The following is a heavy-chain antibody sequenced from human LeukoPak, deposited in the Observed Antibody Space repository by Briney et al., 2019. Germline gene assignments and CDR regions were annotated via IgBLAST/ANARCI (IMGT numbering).Heavy chain of an antibody. J-gene: IGHJ4*02. D-gene: IGHD6-13*01. CDR2: IHTNDGAT. CDR3: VRDAQLGNFDY. V-gene: IGHV1-18*01. CDR1: GYTFTSYD. Sequence: ASVKVSCKASGYTFTSYDINWVRQATGQGLEWMGWIHTNDGATNYASKLQGRIIVTTDTSTSTAYMELRSLRSDDTALYYCVRDAQLGNFDYWGQGTVVTVSS.